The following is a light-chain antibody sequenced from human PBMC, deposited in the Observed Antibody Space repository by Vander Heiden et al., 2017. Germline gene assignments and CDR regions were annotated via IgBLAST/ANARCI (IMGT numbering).Light chain of an antibody. V-gene: IGKV1-9*01. J-gene: IGKJ4*01. CDR3: QQLNSYPRT. Sequence: DIPLTQSPSFLSASVGDRVTITCRASQGISSYLAWYQQKPGKAPKLLIYAASTLQSGVPSRFSGSASGTEFTLTISSLQPEDFATYYCQQLNSYPRTFGGGTTVEIK. CDR2: AAS. CDR1: QGISSY.